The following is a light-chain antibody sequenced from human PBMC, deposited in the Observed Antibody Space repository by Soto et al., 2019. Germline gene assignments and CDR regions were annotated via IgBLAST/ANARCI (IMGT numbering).Light chain of an antibody. J-gene: IGKJ1*01. CDR1: QNVNAN. CDR3: QQYNTWLWT. V-gene: IGKV3-15*01. Sequence: EVVMTQSPATLSVSPGERATLSCRASQNVNANLAWYQQKPGQAPSLLIHGASTRATGIPARFSGSVFGTEFILSISSLQSEDFAVYYCQQYNTWLWTFGQGTKVE. CDR2: GAS.